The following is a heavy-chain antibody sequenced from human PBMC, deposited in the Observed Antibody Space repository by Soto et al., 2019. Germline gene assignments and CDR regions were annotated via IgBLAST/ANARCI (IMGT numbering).Heavy chain of an antibody. Sequence: GGSLRLSCAASGFTFSSYAMNWVRQAPGKGLEWVSVISGSGGSTYYADSVKGRFAISRDDSENTLYLQMNSLKTEDTAVYYCAADLPGHGSGYEFDYWGQGTLVTVSS. CDR2: ISGSGGST. D-gene: IGHD3-22*01. V-gene: IGHV3-23*01. J-gene: IGHJ4*02. CDR3: AADLPGHGSGYEFDY. CDR1: GFTFSSYA.